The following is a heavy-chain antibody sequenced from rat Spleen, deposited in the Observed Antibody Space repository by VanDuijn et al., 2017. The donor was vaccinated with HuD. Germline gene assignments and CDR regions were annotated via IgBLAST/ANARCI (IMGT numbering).Heavy chain of an antibody. J-gene: IGHJ2*01. CDR3: ARSVFDY. CDR2: ISYEGSST. V-gene: IGHV5-22*01. Sequence: EVQLVESGGGLVQPGRSLKLSCAASGFTFSDYYMAWVRQAPKKGLEWVASISYEGSSTYYGDSVKGRFTISRANAKNTLYLQMDSLRSEDTATYYCARSVFDYWGQGVMVTVSS. CDR1: GFTFSDYY.